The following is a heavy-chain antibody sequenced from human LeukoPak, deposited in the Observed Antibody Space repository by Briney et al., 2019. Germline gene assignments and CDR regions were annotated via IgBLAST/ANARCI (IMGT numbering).Heavy chain of an antibody. CDR1: GFAFSSYS. V-gene: IGHV3-48*01. D-gene: IGHD3-22*01. CDR3: ARKSGSSGYPFDY. J-gene: IGHJ4*02. CDR2: ITSSSSAI. Sequence: QPGGSLRLSCAASGFAFSSYSMNWVRQAPGKGLEWVSYITSSSSAIYYADSEKGRFTISRDNAKNSLYLQMNSLRAEDTAVYYCARKSGSSGYPFDYWGQGTVVTVSS.